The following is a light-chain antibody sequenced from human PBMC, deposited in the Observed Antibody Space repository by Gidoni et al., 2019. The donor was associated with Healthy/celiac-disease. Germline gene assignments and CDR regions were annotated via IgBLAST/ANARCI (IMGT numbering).Light chain of an antibody. CDR1: SSDIGAGYG. J-gene: IGLJ2*01. CDR3: QSYDSSLSGSV. V-gene: IGLV1-40*01. Sequence: QSVLTQPPSVSRAPGQRVTISCTVSSSDIGAGYGVHWDQQPPGTAPKPLIYGNSNRPSGVPDRFSGSKSGTSASLAITGLQAEDEADYYCQSYDSSLSGSVFGGGTKLTVL. CDR2: GNS.